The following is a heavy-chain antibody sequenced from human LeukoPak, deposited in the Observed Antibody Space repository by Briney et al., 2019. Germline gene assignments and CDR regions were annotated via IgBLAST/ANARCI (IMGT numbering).Heavy chain of an antibody. CDR1: AYTLTELS. J-gene: IGHJ4*02. Sequence: ASVKVSCKVSAYTLTELSMHWVRQAPGKGLEWMGGSDPEDGETIYAQKFQGRVTMTEDTSTDTAYMELSSLRSEATAVYYCATDLLGPVGYWGQGTLVTVSS. CDR2: SDPEDGET. V-gene: IGHV1-24*01. CDR3: ATDLLGPVGY. D-gene: IGHD7-27*01.